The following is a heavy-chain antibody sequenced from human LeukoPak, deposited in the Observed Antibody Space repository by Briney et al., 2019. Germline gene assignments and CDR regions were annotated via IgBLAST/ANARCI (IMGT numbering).Heavy chain of an antibody. CDR2: IYYSGST. Sequence: SETLSLTCTVSGGSISSYYWSWIRQPPGKGLEWIGYIYYSGSTNYNPSLKSRVTISVDTSKNQFSLKLSPVTAADTAVYYCAKWELLVGFDYWGQGTLVTVSS. J-gene: IGHJ4*02. CDR1: GGSISSYY. V-gene: IGHV4-59*01. D-gene: IGHD1-26*01. CDR3: AKWELLVGFDY.